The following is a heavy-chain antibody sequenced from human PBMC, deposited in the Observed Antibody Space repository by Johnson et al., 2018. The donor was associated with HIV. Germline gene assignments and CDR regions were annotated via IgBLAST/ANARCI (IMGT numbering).Heavy chain of an antibody. D-gene: IGHD1-26*01. V-gene: IGHV3-20*03. CDR3: ARGGMRGELGAFDI. J-gene: IGHJ3*02. Sequence: VESRALLIHHPGPLRLPLSPLGFTLSDYDMNWVRQAPGKGLESVSGINRNGDHPGYGDSVKGRFTIFRDNAKHSRHPQPTSLRAEDTALYYCARGGMRGELGAFDIWGQGTMVTVSS. CDR1: GFTLSDYD. CDR2: INRNGDHP.